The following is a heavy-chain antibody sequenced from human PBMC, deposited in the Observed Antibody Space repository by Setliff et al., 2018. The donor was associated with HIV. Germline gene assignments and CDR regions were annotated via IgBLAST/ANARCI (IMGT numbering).Heavy chain of an antibody. V-gene: IGHV3-21*01. Sequence: GGSLRLSCAASGFTFSSYTMHWVRQAPGKGLEWVASISGGGKSIYYADSVKGRFTISRDNADRSLYLQMNSLRAEDTAVYYCAKGHYSSGDSKQNGFDMWGQGTMVTVSS. CDR1: GFTFSSYT. CDR3: AKGHYSSGDSKQNGFDM. D-gene: IGHD3-22*01. CDR2: ISGGGKSI. J-gene: IGHJ3*02.